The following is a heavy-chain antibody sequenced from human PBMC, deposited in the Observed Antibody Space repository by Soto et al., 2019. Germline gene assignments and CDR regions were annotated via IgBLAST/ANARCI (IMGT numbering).Heavy chain of an antibody. J-gene: IGHJ3*02. CDR3: VKPVATIRTLGAFDI. CDR1: GFTFSSYA. CDR2: ISGSGGST. D-gene: IGHD5-12*01. Sequence: GGSLRLSCAASGFTFSSYAMSWVRQAPGKGLEWVSAISGSGGSTYYADSVKGRFTISRDNSKKTLYLQMNSLRAEDTAVYYCVKPVATIRTLGAFDIWGQGTMVTVSS. V-gene: IGHV3-23*01.